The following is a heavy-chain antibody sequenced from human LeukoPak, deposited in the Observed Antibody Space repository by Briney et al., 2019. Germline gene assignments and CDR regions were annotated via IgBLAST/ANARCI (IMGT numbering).Heavy chain of an antibody. CDR1: GGSFSGYY. CDR2: INHSGST. J-gene: IGHJ4*02. Sequence: PSETLSLTCAVYGGSFSGYYWSWIRQPPGKGLEWIGEINHSGSTNYNPSLKSRVTISVDTSKNQFSLKLSSVTAADTAVYYCASSLSKRGLYYFDYWGQGTLVTVSS. D-gene: IGHD3-10*01. V-gene: IGHV4-34*01. CDR3: ASSLSKRGLYYFDY.